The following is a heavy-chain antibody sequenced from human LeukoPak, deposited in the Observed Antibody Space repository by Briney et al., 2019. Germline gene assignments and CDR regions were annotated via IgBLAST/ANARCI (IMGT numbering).Heavy chain of an antibody. J-gene: IGHJ5*02. V-gene: IGHV3-23*01. D-gene: IGHD6-19*01. CDR1: GFTFSSYA. CDR2: IDASGGST. CDR3: AKGSGSGWYGWFAP. Sequence: PGGSLRLSCAASGFTFSSYAMPWVRQAPGRGLGWVSSIDASGGSTYYADSVKGRFTISRDNSKNTFFLQMNTLRAADTAVYYCAKGSGSGWYGWFAPWGQGTLVTVSS.